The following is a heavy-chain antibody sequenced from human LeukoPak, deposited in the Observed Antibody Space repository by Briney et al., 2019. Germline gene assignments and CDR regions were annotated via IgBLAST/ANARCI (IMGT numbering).Heavy chain of an antibody. J-gene: IGHJ5*02. CDR2: MSYDGSKE. D-gene: IGHD5/OR15-5a*01. Sequence: GGSLRLSRAASGFTFSSYGMHWVRQAPGKGLEWVAVMSYDGSKEYYADSVKGRFTISRDNSKNTLYLQMNSLRVEDTAVYYCLVWKHVFDRWGQGTLVTVSS. V-gene: IGHV3-30*03. CDR1: GFTFSSYG. CDR3: LVWKHVFDR.